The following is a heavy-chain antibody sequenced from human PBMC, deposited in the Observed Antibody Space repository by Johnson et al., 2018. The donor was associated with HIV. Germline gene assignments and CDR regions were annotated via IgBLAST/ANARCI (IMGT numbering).Heavy chain of an antibody. J-gene: IGHJ3*02. V-gene: IGHV3-30-3*01. CDR3: ARAGPRGDAFDI. CDR1: GFTVSRYA. D-gene: IGHD3-10*01. Sequence: QVQLVESGGGVVQPGRSLRLSCAASGFTVSRYAMHWVRQAPGKGLEWVAVISYDGSNKYYADSVKGRFTISRDNSKNTLYLQMNSLRAEDTAVYYCARAGPRGDAFDIWGQGTMVTVSS. CDR2: ISYDGSNK.